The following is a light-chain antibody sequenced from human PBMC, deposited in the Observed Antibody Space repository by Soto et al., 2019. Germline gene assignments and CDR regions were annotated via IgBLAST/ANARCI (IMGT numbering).Light chain of an antibody. CDR3: QQRSNWPIT. Sequence: EIVMTQSPATLSVSPGERATLSCRASQSVSSKLALYQQKPGQAPRLLIYGASTRATVIPARFSGSGSGTEFTLTISSLEPEDFAVYYCQQRSNWPITFGQGTRLEIK. CDR2: GAS. J-gene: IGKJ5*01. V-gene: IGKV3-15*01. CDR1: QSVSSK.